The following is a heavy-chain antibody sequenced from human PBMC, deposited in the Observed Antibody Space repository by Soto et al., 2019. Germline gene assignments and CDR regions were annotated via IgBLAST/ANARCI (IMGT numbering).Heavy chain of an antibody. D-gene: IGHD3-22*01. CDR3: ARETPIYDSSGYYYYYYGMDV. CDR1: GYTFTSYG. V-gene: IGHV1-18*04. Sequence: ASVKASCRASGYTFTSYGISWVRQAPGQVLGWVGWISAYNGNTNYAQKLQGRVTMTTDTSTSTAYMELRSLRSDDTAVYYCARETPIYDSSGYYYYYYGMDVWGQGTTVTVSS. J-gene: IGHJ6*02. CDR2: ISAYNGNT.